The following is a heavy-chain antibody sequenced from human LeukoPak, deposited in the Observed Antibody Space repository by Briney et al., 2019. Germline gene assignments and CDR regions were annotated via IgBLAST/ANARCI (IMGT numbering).Heavy chain of an antibody. CDR3: AKRASSAVNWFDP. J-gene: IGHJ5*02. V-gene: IGHV3-23*01. Sequence: PGRSLRLSCAASGFTFSSYAMSWVRQAPGKGLEWVSALSGGGGSTYYADSVKGRFTISRDNSKNTLYLQINSLRAEDTAVYYCAKRASSAVNWFDPWRQGTLVTVSS. D-gene: IGHD6-25*01. CDR2: LSGGGGST. CDR1: GFTFSSYA.